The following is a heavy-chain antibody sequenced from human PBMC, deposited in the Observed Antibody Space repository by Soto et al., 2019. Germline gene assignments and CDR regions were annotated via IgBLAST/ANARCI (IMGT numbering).Heavy chain of an antibody. V-gene: IGHV1-18*01. CDR1: GYTFTSYG. CDR2: ISAYNGNT. Sequence: GASVKVSCKASGYTFTSYGISWVRQAPGQGLEWMGWISAYNGNTNYAQKLQGRVTMTTDTSTSTAYMELRSLRSDDTAVYYCASEYCSGGSCYWHFDYWGQGTLVTVSS. CDR3: ASEYCSGGSCYWHFDY. D-gene: IGHD2-15*01. J-gene: IGHJ4*02.